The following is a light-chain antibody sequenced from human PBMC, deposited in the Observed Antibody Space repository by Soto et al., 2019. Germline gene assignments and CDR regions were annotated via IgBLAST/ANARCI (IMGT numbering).Light chain of an antibody. CDR1: SSDVGGYNY. CDR3: SSYTSSSNPYV. CDR2: DVS. Sequence: QSVLTQPASVSGSPGRSITISCTGTSSDVGGYNYVSWYQQHPGKAPKLMIYDVSNRPSGVSNRFSGSKSGNTASLTISGLQAEDEADYYCSSYTSSSNPYVFGTGNKVTVL. V-gene: IGLV2-14*01. J-gene: IGLJ1*01.